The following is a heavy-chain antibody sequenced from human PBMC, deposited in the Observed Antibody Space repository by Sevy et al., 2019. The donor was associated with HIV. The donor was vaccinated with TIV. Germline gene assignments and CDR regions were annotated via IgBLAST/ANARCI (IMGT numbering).Heavy chain of an antibody. CDR1: GYIFINYW. D-gene: IGHD2-2*01. V-gene: IGHV5-10-1*01. CDR3: ARLYCTSTSCYLDY. J-gene: IGHJ4*02. Sequence: GKSLKISCKGSGYIFINYWITWVRQMPGKGLEWMGKIDPSDSESKYSPSFQGHVTISADKSSSTAYLQWDSLEASDTAMYYCARLYCTSTSCYLDYWGQGTLVTVSS. CDR2: IDPSDSES.